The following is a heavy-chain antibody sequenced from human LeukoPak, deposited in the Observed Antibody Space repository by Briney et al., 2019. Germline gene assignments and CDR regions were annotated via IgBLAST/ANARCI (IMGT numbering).Heavy chain of an antibody. CDR3: AKDKGWGYSAYDCYGMDV. J-gene: IGHJ6*02. Sequence: GGSLRLSCAASGFTFSSYAMSWVRQAPGKGLEWVTAISGSGSSTYYADSVKGRFTISRDNSKNTLYLQMNSLRAEDTAVYYCAKDKGWGYSAYDCYGMDVWGQGTTVTVSS. V-gene: IGHV3-23*01. CDR2: ISGSGSST. D-gene: IGHD1-26*01. CDR1: GFTFSSYA.